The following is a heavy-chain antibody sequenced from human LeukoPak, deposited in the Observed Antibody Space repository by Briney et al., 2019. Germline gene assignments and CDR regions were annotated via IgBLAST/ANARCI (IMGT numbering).Heavy chain of an antibody. CDR3: ASPRFSIASRPNYYYYGMDV. CDR1: GFTFSSYA. V-gene: IGHV3-30-3*01. CDR2: ISYGGSNK. Sequence: GGSLRLSCAASGFTFSSYAMHWVRQAPGKGLEWVAVISYGGSNKYYADSVKGRFTISRDNSKNTLYLQMNSLRAEDTAVYYCASPRFSIASRPNYYYYGMDVWGQGTTVTVSS. J-gene: IGHJ6*02. D-gene: IGHD6-6*01.